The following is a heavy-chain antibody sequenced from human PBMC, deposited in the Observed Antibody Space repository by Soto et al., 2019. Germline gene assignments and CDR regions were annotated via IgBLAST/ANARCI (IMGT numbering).Heavy chain of an antibody. J-gene: IGHJ4*02. CDR3: ARGGGSGWYKVYFFDY. Sequence: ASVKVSCKASGYTFTGYYTHWVRQAPGQGLEWMGRINPNSGGTNYAQKFQGRVTMTRDTSISTAYMELSRLRSDDTAVYYCARGGGSGWYKVYFFDYWGQGTLVTVSS. D-gene: IGHD6-19*01. V-gene: IGHV1-2*02. CDR1: GYTFTGYY. CDR2: INPNSGGT.